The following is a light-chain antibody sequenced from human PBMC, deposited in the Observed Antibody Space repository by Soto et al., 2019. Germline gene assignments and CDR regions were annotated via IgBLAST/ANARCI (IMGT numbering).Light chain of an antibody. J-gene: IGLJ2*01. V-gene: IGLV4-69*01. CDR3: QTWGSGIVV. CDR2: LNSDGSH. CDR1: SGHSNYA. Sequence: QPVLTQSPSASASLGASVKLICTLSSGHSNYAIAWHQQQSEKGPRYLMKLNSDGSHSKGDGIPDRFSGSSSGAERYLTISSLQSEDEADYYCQTWGSGIVVFGVGTKLTVL.